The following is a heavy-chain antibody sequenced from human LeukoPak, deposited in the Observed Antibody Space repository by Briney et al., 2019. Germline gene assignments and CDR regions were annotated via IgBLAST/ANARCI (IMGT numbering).Heavy chain of an antibody. CDR1: GGSISSGDYY. D-gene: IGHD3-3*01. V-gene: IGHV4-30-4*08. Sequence: PSETLSPTCTVSGGSISSGDYYWTWIRQPPGKGLEWIGYIYYSGSTYYNPSLKSRVTISADTSKNQFSLKLSSVTAADTAVYYCARDVWGGYYPWGYWGQGTLVTVSS. CDR2: IYYSGST. J-gene: IGHJ4*02. CDR3: ARDVWGGYYPWGY.